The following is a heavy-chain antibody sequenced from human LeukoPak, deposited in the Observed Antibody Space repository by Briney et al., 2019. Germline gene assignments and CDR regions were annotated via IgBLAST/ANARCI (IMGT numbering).Heavy chain of an antibody. CDR2: IRHGGGDK. D-gene: IGHD1-26*01. V-gene: IGHV3-30*02. CDR3: ARARWELKPYFDY. CDR1: GFTFSRHD. J-gene: IGHJ4*02. Sequence: GGSLRLSSEASGFTFSRHDMHWVRQAPGKGLEWVAFIRHGGGDKNYADSVKGRFTISRDNSKNTLYLQMNSLRAEDTAVYYCARARWELKPYFDYWGQGTLVTVSS.